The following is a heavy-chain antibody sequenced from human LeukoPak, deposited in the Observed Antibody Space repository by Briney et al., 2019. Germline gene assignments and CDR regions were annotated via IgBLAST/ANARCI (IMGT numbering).Heavy chain of an antibody. Sequence: SETLSLTCTVSGYSISSGYYWGWIRQPPGKGLEWIGSIYHSGSTNYNPSLKSRVTISVDKSKNQFSLKLSSVTAADTAVYYCARDRIAAAAPTLLDAFDIWGQGTMVTVSS. V-gene: IGHV4-38-2*02. D-gene: IGHD6-13*01. CDR3: ARDRIAAAAPTLLDAFDI. CDR2: IYHSGST. CDR1: GYSISSGYY. J-gene: IGHJ3*02.